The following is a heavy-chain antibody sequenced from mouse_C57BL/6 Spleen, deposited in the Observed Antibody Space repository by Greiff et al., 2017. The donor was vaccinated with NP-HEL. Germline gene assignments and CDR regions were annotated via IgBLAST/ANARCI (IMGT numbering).Heavy chain of an antibody. D-gene: IGHD2-4*01. V-gene: IGHV1-18*01. Sequence: EVQLQQSGPELVKPGASVKIPCKASGYTFTDYNMDWVKQSHGKSLEWIGDINPNNGGTIYNQKFKGKATLTVDKSSSTAYMELRSLTSEDTAVYYYVVFYDYVFAYWGQGTLVTVSA. J-gene: IGHJ3*01. CDR2: INPNNGGT. CDR3: VVFYDYVFAY. CDR1: GYTFTDYN.